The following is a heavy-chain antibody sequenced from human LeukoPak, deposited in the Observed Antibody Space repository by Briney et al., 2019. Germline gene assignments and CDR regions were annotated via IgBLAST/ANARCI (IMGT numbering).Heavy chain of an antibody. Sequence: PSETLSLTCTVSGGSISSYYRSWIRQPPGKGLEWIGYIYYSGSTNYNPSLKSRVTISVDTSKNQFSLKLSSVTAADTAVHYCAREIGNDFWSGYSPLVAFDIWGQGTMVTVSS. D-gene: IGHD3-3*01. J-gene: IGHJ3*02. CDR3: AREIGNDFWSGYSPLVAFDI. V-gene: IGHV4-59*01. CDR1: GGSISSYY. CDR2: IYYSGST.